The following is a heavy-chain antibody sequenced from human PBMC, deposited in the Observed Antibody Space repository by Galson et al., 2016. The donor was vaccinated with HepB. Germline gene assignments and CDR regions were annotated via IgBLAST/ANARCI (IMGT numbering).Heavy chain of an antibody. CDR3: AQGMYASGWFGGRFDY. CDR1: EFSLRNFA. D-gene: IGHD6-19*01. V-gene: IGHV3-23*01. Sequence: SLRLSCAASEFSLRNFAMSWVRQAPGKGLEWVAAISGSGGSLYYADSVKGRFTVPRDISNNTLSLQMNSLRAEDTAVYYCAQGMYASGWFGGRFDYWGQGILVIVSS. CDR2: ISGSGGSL. J-gene: IGHJ4*02.